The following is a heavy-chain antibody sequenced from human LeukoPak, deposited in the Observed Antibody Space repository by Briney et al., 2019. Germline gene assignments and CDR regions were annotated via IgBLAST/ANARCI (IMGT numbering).Heavy chain of an antibody. CDR1: GFTFSDYY. CDR3: ARCRSGGSCYRDVFDI. CDR2: ISSSGSTI. V-gene: IGHV3-11*01. Sequence: AGGSLRLSCAASGFTFSDYYMSWIRQAPGKGLEWVSYISSSGSTIYYADSVKGRFTISRDNAKNSLYLQMNSLRAEDTALYYCARCRSGGSCYRDVFDIWGQGTMVTVSS. J-gene: IGHJ3*02. D-gene: IGHD2-15*01.